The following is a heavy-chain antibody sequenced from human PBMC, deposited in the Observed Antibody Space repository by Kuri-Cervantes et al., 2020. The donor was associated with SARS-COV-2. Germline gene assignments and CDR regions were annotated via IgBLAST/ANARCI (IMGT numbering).Heavy chain of an antibody. CDR2: ISYDGSNK. CDR3: AREGSYGYAFDI. J-gene: IGHJ3*02. V-gene: IGHV3-30-3*01. Sequence: GGSLRLSCAASGFTFSSYAMHWVRQAPSKGLEWVAVISYDGSNKYYADSVKGRFTISRDNSKNTLYLQMNSLRAEDTAVYYCAREGSYGYAFDIWGQGTMVTVSS. D-gene: IGHD1-26*01. CDR1: GFTFSSYA.